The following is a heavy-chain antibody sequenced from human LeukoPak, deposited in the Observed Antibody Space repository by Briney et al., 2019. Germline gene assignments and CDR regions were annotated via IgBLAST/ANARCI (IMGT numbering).Heavy chain of an antibody. CDR3: VRGTPEAYY. Sequence: PGGSLRLSCAASGFTFSSYSMTWVRQAPGKGLEWVSSITTSLIISYADSVKGRFPISRDDSRSTLYLQLTSLTVEDTALYYCVRGTPEAYYWGQGTLVTVSS. CDR1: GFTFSSYS. CDR2: ITTSLII. V-gene: IGHV3-23*01. J-gene: IGHJ4*02. D-gene: IGHD1-14*01.